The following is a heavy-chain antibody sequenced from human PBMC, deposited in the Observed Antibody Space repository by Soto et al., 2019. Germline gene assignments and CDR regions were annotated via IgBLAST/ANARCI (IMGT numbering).Heavy chain of an antibody. CDR3: ARDIVATWYYYGMDV. D-gene: IGHD5-12*01. CDR2: ISAYNGNT. J-gene: IGHJ6*02. V-gene: IGHV1-18*01. Sequence: QVQLVQSGAEVKKPGASVKVSCKASGYTFTSYGISWVRQAPGQGLEWMGWISAYNGNTNYAQKLQGRVTMTTDTSXXTAYRELRSLRSDDTAVYYCARDIVATWYYYGMDVWGQGTTVTVSS. CDR1: GYTFTSYG.